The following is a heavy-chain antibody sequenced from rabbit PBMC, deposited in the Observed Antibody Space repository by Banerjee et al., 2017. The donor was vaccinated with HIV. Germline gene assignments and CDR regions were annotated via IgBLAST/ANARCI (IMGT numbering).Heavy chain of an antibody. CDR3: ARDGYAGYGPLYYFNL. CDR1: GFSFSGNYW. V-gene: IGHV1S40*01. J-gene: IGHJ4*01. CDR2: ISASTGRT. Sequence: QSLEESGGDLVQPGASLTLTCTASGFSFSGNYWICWVRQAPGKGLEWIACISASTGRTYYASWAKGRFTISKTSSTTVTLQMTSLTAADTATYFCARDGYAGYGPLYYFNLWGPGTLVTVS. D-gene: IGHD7-1*01.